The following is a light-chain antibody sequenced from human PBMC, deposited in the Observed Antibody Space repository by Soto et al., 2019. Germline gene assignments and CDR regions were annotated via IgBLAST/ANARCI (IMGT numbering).Light chain of an antibody. J-gene: IGLJ3*02. CDR1: SSNIGINP. CDR2: SSN. V-gene: IGLV1-44*01. Sequence: QSVLTQPPSASGTPGQRVPISCSGSSSNIGINPVNWYQQLPGTAPKLLIFSSNQRPSGVPDRFSGSKSGASASLAISGLQSEDEADYYCQAYDYSLTAFVFGGGTKLTVL. CDR3: QAYDYSLTAFV.